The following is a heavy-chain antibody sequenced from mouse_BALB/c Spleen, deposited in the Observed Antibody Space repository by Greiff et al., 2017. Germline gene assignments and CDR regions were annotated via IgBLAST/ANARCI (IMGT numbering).Heavy chain of an antibody. CDR1: GYTFTSYW. CDR3: ASYYYGSSYGFAY. J-gene: IGHJ3*01. D-gene: IGHD1-1*01. V-gene: IGHV1-7*01. CDR2: INPSTGYT. Sequence: VQLQQSGAELAKPWASVTMSCKASGYTFTSYWMHWVKQRPGQGLEWIGYINPSTGYTEYNQKFKDKATLTADKSSSTAYMQLSSLTSEDSAVYYCASYYYGSSYGFAYWGQGTLVTVSA.